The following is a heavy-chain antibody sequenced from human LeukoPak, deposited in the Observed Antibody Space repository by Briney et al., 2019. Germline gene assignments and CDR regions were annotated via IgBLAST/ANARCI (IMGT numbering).Heavy chain of an antibody. CDR3: ARSVGDTMIVPTGY. CDR1: GYIFTNYD. J-gene: IGHJ4*02. Sequence: GASVMVSCKASGYIFTNYDISWVRQAPGQGLEWMGWISVYNGKTNYAQNLQGRVTMTTDTSTNTAYMKLRSLRSGDTAIYYCARSVGDTMIVPTGYWGQGTLVTVSS. CDR2: ISVYNGKT. V-gene: IGHV1-18*01. D-gene: IGHD3-22*01.